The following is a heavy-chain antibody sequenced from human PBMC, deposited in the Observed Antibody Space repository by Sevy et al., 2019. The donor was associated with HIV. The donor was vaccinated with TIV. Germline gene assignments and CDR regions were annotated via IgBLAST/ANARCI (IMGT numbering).Heavy chain of an antibody. D-gene: IGHD3-10*01. J-gene: IGHJ6*02. CDR1: GFTFNNYG. V-gene: IGHV3-30*18. Sequence: GGSLRLSCAASGFTFNNYGMHWVRQAPGKGLEWVAVISYDRINKYYSDSVKGRFTISRDNSKNTLDLQMNSLGPEETAVYYCAKDAGANMGPGIIPGDGMDVWGQGTTVTVSS. CDR3: AKDAGANMGPGIIPGDGMDV. CDR2: ISYDRINK.